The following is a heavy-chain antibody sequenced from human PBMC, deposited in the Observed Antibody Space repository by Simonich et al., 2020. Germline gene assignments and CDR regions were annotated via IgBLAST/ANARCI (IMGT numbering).Heavy chain of an antibody. V-gene: IGHV1-18*01. CDR3: ARASRGTWWYYYFDY. Sequence: QVQLVQSGAEVKKPGAAVKVSCKASGYTFTSYGISWVRQAPGQGLEWMGWSNAYNDNTNYAQKRQGRVTITTDTSTSTANMELRSLRSDDTAVYYWARASRGTWWYYYFDYWGQGTLVTVSS. D-gene: IGHD2-15*01. J-gene: IGHJ4*02. CDR2: SNAYNDNT. CDR1: GYTFTSYG.